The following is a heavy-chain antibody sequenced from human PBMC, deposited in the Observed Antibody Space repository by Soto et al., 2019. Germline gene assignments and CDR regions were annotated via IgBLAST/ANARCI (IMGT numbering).Heavy chain of an antibody. CDR3: ARIWSGYSPPYYYYYGMDV. J-gene: IGHJ6*02. Sequence: GGSLRLSCAASGFTFSSFWMSWVRQAPGKGLEWVANIKTDGSETHYVDSVKGRFTISRDNAKNSLYLQMNSLRAEDTAVYYCARIWSGYSPPYYYYYGMDVWGQGTTVTVSS. CDR1: GFTFSSFW. V-gene: IGHV3-7*01. D-gene: IGHD3-3*01. CDR2: IKTDGSET.